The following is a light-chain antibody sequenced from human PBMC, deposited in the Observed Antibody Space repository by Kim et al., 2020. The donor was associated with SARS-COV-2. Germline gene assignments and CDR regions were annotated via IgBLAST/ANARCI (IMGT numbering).Light chain of an antibody. Sequence: QSFDISCTRTTSDVGRYNFFSWYQHHPGKAPKIIIYDVTKRPNGVPDRFSGSTSGNTASLTVSGLQAEDEADYYCSSYAGRNDLVFGGGTQLTVL. CDR2: DVT. J-gene: IGLJ2*01. CDR1: TSDVGRYNF. V-gene: IGLV2-8*01. CDR3: SSYAGRNDLV.